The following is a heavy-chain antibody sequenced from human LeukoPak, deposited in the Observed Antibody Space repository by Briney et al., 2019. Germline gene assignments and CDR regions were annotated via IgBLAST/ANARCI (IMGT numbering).Heavy chain of an antibody. CDR3: ARVFGHSSGWYRGNAFDI. CDR1: GGSISSYY. D-gene: IGHD6-19*01. J-gene: IGHJ3*02. V-gene: IGHV4-59*01. CDR2: IYYSGST. Sequence: SETLSLTCTVSGGSISSYYWSWIRQPPGKGLEWIGYIYYSGSTNYNPSLKSRVTISVDTSKNQFSLKLSSVTAADTAVYYCARVFGHSSGWYRGNAFDIWGQATMVTVSS.